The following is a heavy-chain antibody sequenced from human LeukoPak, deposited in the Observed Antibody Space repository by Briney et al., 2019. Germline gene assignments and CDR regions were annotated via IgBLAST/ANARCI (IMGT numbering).Heavy chain of an antibody. Sequence: SKTLSLTCSVSGASITSDYWSWIRQPPGKGLEWIGYVHHSGTTNYNPSLKSRVTISVDTSKNQFSLKLSSVTAADTAVYYCARGVTRRIVDYWGQGTLVTVSS. CDR3: ARGVTRRIVDY. D-gene: IGHD4-11*01. CDR2: VHHSGTT. J-gene: IGHJ4*02. CDR1: GASITSDY. V-gene: IGHV4-59*08.